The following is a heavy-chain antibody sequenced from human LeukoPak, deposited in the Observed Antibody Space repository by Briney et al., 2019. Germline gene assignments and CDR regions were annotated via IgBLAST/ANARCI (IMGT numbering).Heavy chain of an antibody. CDR2: ISNDGDT. V-gene: IGHV3-53*01. J-gene: IGHJ4*02. CDR1: GFTVSSNY. D-gene: IGHD6-19*01. Sequence: GGSLRLSCAASGFTVSSNYMSWVRQGPGKGLECVSVISNDGDTSYADSVKGRFTISRDTSKNTVSLQMNSLRAEDTAVYYCAGDKTTGGWYEFDYWGQGTLVTVSS. CDR3: AGDKTTGGWYEFDY.